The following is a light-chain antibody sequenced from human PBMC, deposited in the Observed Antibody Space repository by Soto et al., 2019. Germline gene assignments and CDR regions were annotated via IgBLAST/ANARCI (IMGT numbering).Light chain of an antibody. V-gene: IGKV3-15*01. CDR3: QQYVTWPLA. CDR1: RGIGST. CDR2: VTS. J-gene: IGKJ4*01. Sequence: EVVLTQSPATLSVSPGERATLSCRARRGIGSTIAWYQQKPGQTPRLLIYVTSTRASGVPGRFIGSRSGTEFTLTITRLQPEDFAIYYCQQYVTWPLAFGGGTRLENK.